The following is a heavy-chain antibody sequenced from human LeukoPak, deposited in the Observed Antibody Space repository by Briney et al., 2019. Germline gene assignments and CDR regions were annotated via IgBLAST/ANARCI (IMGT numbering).Heavy chain of an antibody. Sequence: ASVKVSCKASGYTFTSYDINWVRQATGQGLEWMGWMNPNSGDTGYAQKFQGRVTMTRNTSISTAYMELSSLRSEDTAVYYCARVRLDPPNGFDPWGQGTLVTVSS. CDR1: GYTFTSYD. CDR3: ARVRLDPPNGFDP. V-gene: IGHV1-8*01. CDR2: MNPNSGDT. J-gene: IGHJ5*02. D-gene: IGHD6-19*01.